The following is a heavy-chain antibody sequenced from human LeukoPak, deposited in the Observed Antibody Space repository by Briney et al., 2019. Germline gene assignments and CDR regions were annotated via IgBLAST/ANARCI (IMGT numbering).Heavy chain of an antibody. D-gene: IGHD3-22*01. CDR1: GFTVSSNY. J-gene: IGHJ3*02. Sequence: GGSLRLSCAASGFTVSSNYMSWVRQAPGKGLEWVSIIYSRGSTYYADSVKGRFTISRDNSKNTLYLQMNSLRAEDTAVYYCARDISSGYYDAFDIWGQGTMVTVSS. CDR3: ARDISSGYYDAFDI. V-gene: IGHV3-66*01. CDR2: IYSRGST.